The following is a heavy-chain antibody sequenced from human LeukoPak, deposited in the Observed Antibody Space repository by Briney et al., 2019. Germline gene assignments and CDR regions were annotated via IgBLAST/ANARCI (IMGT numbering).Heavy chain of an antibody. CDR2: ISYDGSNK. D-gene: IGHD4-17*01. J-gene: IGHJ6*03. CDR1: GFTFSSYG. CDR3: AKDLFYATVTTLDYMDV. Sequence: GGSLRLSCAASGFTFSSYGMHWVRQAPGKGLEWVAVISYDGSNKYYADSVKGRFTISRDNSKNTLYLQMNSLRAEDTAVYYCAKDLFYATVTTLDYMDVWGKGTTVTVSS. V-gene: IGHV3-30*18.